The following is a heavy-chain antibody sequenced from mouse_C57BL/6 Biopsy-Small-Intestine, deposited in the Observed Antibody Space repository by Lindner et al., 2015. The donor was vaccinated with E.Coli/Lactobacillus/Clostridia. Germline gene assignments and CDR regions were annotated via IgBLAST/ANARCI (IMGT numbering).Heavy chain of an antibody. Sequence: SVKVSCKASGYTFTGYYIHWVRQAPGQGLEWMGWINPNTGGTDYAQKFQGWVTMTRDTSITTVYMDLNNLTSDDTAIYYCARELRRGRPFDFWGQGTLVTVSS. CDR2: INPNTGGT. D-gene: IGHD1-3*01. V-gene: IGHV1-53*01. CDR3: ARELRRGRPFDF. CDR1: GYTFTGYY. J-gene: IGHJ4*01.